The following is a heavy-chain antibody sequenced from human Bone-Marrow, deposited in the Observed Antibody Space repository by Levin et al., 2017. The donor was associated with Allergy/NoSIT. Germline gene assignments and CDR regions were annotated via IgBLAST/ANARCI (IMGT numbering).Heavy chain of an antibody. CDR2: IIPILGTA. CDR1: GVTSSTYA. D-gene: IGHD1-14*01. J-gene: IGHJ6*02. CDR3: ARDKSPSRPTGHYYYYGMDV. Sequence: SVKVSCKASGVTSSTYAINWVRLAPGQGLEWMGGIIPILGTANYAQKFQGRVRITADESTNTAYMEVTSLRSEDTAIYYCARDKSPSRPTGHYYYYGMDVWGQGTTVTVSS. V-gene: IGHV1-69*13.